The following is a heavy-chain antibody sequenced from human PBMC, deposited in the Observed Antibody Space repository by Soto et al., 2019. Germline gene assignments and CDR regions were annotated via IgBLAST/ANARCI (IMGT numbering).Heavy chain of an antibody. V-gene: IGHV3-11*01. CDR2: ISSSGGTI. Sequence: QVQLVESEGGLVKPGGSLRLSCAASGFTFSDYYMSWIRQAPGKGLEWLSYISSSGGTIYYADSVKGRFTISRDNAKNSLYLQMDSLRAEDTAVYYCARVGCVGGTCYSFRPSYWGQGTLVTVSS. CDR3: ARVGCVGGTCYSFRPSY. D-gene: IGHD2-21*02. J-gene: IGHJ4*02. CDR1: GFTFSDYY.